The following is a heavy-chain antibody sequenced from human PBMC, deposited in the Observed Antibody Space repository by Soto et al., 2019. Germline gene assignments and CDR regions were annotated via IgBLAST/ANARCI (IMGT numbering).Heavy chain of an antibody. V-gene: IGHV3-30*03. CDR1: GFTFSSYG. Sequence: HPGGSLRLSCSASGFTFSSYGMHWVRQAPGKGLEWVAVISYDGSNKYYADSVKGRFTISRDNSKNTLYLQMNSLRAEDTAVYDGACGRYYYDSSGYYYGTPVDYWGQGTLVTVSS. CDR2: ISYDGSNK. J-gene: IGHJ4*02. CDR3: ACGRYYYDSSGYYYGTPVDY. D-gene: IGHD3-22*01.